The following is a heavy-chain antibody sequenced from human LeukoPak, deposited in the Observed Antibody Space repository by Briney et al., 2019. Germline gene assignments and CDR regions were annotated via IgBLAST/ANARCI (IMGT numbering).Heavy chain of an antibody. CDR2: ISDSGGGT. J-gene: IGHJ4*02. Sequence: GGSLRLSCAVSGITLSNYGMSWVRQAAGKGLEWVAGISDSGGGTNYADSVQGRFTISRENPKNTLYLQMNSLRAEDTAVYFCAKRGVVIRVILVGFHKEAYCFDSWGQGALVTVSS. V-gene: IGHV3-23*01. CDR3: AKRGVVIRVILVGFHKEAYCFDS. D-gene: IGHD3-22*01. CDR1: GITLSNYG.